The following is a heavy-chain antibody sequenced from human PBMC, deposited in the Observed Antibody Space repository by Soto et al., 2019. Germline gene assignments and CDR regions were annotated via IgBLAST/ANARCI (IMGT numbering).Heavy chain of an antibody. CDR2: INHSGST. D-gene: IGHD5-18*01. CDR1: GGSFSGYY. CDR3: AAGGGYSYGYLVDY. Sequence: QVQLQQWGAGLLKPSETLSLTCAVYGGSFSGYYWSWIRQPPGKGLEWIGEINHSGSTNYNPSLKSRVTISVGTSKNQFSLKLSSVTAADTAVYYCAAGGGYSYGYLVDYWGQGTLVTVSS. J-gene: IGHJ4*02. V-gene: IGHV4-34*01.